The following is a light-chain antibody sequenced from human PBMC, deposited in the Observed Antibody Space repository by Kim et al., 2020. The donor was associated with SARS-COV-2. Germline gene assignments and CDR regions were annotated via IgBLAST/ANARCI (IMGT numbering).Light chain of an antibody. CDR2: YDV. V-gene: IGLV3-21*04. Sequence: IACGEDNSEIITVHCYQQKPGQPPVQIISYDVDRPSGIPERFSGSNSGDTATLTISRVEAGDEADYYGQVWDSSRDRVVFGGGTQLTVL. CDR3: QVWDSSRDRVV. CDR1: NSEIIT. J-gene: IGLJ2*01.